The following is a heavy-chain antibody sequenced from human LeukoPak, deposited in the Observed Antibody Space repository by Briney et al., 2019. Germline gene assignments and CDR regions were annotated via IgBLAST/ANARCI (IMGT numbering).Heavy chain of an antibody. CDR3: ARGVYSYGYFDY. CDR1: GGSISSYC. Sequence: SETLSLTCAVYGGSISSYCWSWIRQPPGKGLEWIGYIYYSGSTNYNPSLKSRVTISVDTSKNQFSLKLSSVTAADTAVYYCARGVYSYGYFDYWGQGTLVTVSS. CDR2: IYYSGST. D-gene: IGHD5-18*01. V-gene: IGHV4-59*01. J-gene: IGHJ4*02.